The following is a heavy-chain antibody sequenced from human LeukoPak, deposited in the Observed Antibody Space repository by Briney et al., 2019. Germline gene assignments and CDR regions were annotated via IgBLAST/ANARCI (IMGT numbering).Heavy chain of an antibody. CDR3: ARGNPHSSSWGFDP. Sequence: PSETLSLTCAAYGGSFSGFYRSWIRQPPGKGLEWIGEINHSGSTNYNPSLKSRVAISVDTSKNQFSLKLSSVTAADTAVYYCARGNPHSSSWGFDPWGQGTLVTVSS. CDR1: GGSFSGFY. V-gene: IGHV4-34*01. D-gene: IGHD6-13*01. J-gene: IGHJ5*02. CDR2: INHSGST.